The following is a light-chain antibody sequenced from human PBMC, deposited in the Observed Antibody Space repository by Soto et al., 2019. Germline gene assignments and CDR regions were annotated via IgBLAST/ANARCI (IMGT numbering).Light chain of an antibody. Sequence: DIQMTQSPSSLSASVGDRVTITCRASESISTYLNWYQQKPGKAPKLLIYDASSLQSGVPSRFSGSGSGIDFTLTVSSLQPEDFAIYFCQQSYTTPWTFGHGTKVEIK. CDR3: QQSYTTPWT. CDR2: DAS. J-gene: IGKJ1*01. CDR1: ESISTY. V-gene: IGKV1-39*01.